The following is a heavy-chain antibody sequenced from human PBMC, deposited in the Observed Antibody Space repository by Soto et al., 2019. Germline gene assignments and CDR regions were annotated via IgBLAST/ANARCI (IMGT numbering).Heavy chain of an antibody. V-gene: IGHV4-31*03. J-gene: IGHJ6*02. CDR2: IFYSGST. Sequence: QVQLQESGPGLVKPSQTLSLTCTVSGGSINSGGYCWSWIRQHPGKGLEWIGYIFYSGSTYYNPSLKSRVTISVDTSKNQFSLKLSSVTAADTAVFYCARDPQRGYYYYGMDVWGQGTTVTVSS. CDR1: GGSINSGGYC. CDR3: ARDPQRGYYYYGMDV.